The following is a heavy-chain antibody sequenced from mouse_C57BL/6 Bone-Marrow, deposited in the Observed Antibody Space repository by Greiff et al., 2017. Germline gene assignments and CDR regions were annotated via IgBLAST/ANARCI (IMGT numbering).Heavy chain of an antibody. CDR3: ARGITTVVGRYFDV. CDR2: INPYNGDT. CDR1: GYSFTGYF. V-gene: IGHV1-20*01. J-gene: IGHJ1*03. Sequence: VQLKESGPELVKPGDSVKISCKASGYSFTGYFMNWVMQSHGKSLEWIGRINPYNGDTFYNQKFKGKATLTVDKSSSTAHMELRSLTSEDSAVYYGARGITTVVGRYFDVWGTGTTVTVSS. D-gene: IGHD1-1*01.